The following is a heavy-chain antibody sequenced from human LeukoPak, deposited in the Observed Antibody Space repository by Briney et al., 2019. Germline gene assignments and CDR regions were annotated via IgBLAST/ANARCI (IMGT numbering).Heavy chain of an antibody. Sequence: GRSLRLSCAASGFTFSSYGMHWVRQAPGKGLEGVAVISYDGSNKYYADSVKGRFTISRDNSKNTLYLQMNSLRAEDTAVYYCAKDQSLAAARPFYYYYYGMDVWGQGTTVTVSS. CDR2: ISYDGSNK. D-gene: IGHD6-6*01. CDR1: GFTFSSYG. J-gene: IGHJ6*02. CDR3: AKDQSLAAARPFYYYYYGMDV. V-gene: IGHV3-30*18.